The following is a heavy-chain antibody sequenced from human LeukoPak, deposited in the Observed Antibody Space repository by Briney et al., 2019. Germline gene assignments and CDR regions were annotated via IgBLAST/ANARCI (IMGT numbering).Heavy chain of an antibody. D-gene: IGHD5-24*01. CDR1: GFTFSSYS. J-gene: IGHJ4*02. V-gene: IGHV3-21*01. CDR3: ARDGWLQSFDY. CDR2: ISSSSSYI. Sequence: GGSLRLSCAASGFTFSSYSMNWVRQAPGKGLEWVSSISSSSSYIYYADSVKGRFTISRDNAKNTLYLQMNSLRAEDTAVYYCARDGWLQSFDYWGQGTLVTVSS.